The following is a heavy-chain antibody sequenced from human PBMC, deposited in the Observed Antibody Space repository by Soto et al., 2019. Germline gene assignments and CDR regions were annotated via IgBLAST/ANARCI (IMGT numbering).Heavy chain of an antibody. CDR1: GFTFSSYS. CDR3: ASGGLLTSDAFDS. J-gene: IGHJ3*02. D-gene: IGHD2-21*02. CDR2: ISSSSSYI. V-gene: IGHV3-21*01. Sequence: GGSLRLSCAASGFTFSSYSMNWVRQAPGKGLEWVSSISSSSSYIYYADSVKGRFTISRDNAKNSLYLQMNSLRAEDTAVYYCASGGLLTSDAFDSWGQGKMVTVSS.